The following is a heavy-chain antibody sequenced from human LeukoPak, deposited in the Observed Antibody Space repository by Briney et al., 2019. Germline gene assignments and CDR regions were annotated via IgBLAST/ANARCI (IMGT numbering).Heavy chain of an antibody. CDR3: AGDKLLTGPVTRSYGMDV. D-gene: IGHD3-9*01. CDR2: IYYSGST. V-gene: IGHV4-59*12. CDR1: GGSISSYY. J-gene: IGHJ6*02. Sequence: PSETLSLTCTVSGGSISSYYWSWIRQTPGKGLEWIGDIYYSGSTNYNPSLKSRVTISVDTSKNQLSLKLSSVTAADTAVYYCAGDKLLTGPVTRSYGMDVWGQGTTVTVSS.